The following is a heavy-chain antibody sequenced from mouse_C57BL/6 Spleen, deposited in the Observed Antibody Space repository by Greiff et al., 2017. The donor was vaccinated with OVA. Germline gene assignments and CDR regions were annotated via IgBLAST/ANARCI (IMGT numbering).Heavy chain of an antibody. Sequence: VQLQESGPELVKPGASVKISCKASGYAFSSSWMNWVKQRPGKGLEWIGRIYPGDGDTNYNGKFKGKATLTADKSSSTAYMQLSSLTSEDSAVYFCARSSGHSNFDVWGTGTTVTVSS. V-gene: IGHV1-82*01. CDR1: GYAFSSSW. J-gene: IGHJ1*03. CDR3: ARSSGHSNFDV. CDR2: IYPGDGDT. D-gene: IGHD3-1*01.